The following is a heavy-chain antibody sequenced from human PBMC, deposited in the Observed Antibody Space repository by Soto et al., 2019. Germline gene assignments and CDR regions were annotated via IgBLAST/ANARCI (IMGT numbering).Heavy chain of an antibody. V-gene: IGHV1-69*08. D-gene: IGHD3-22*01. CDR1: GGTFSSYT. CDR2: IIPILGIA. J-gene: IGHJ6*04. Sequence: QVQLVQSGAEVKKPGSSVKVSCKASGGTFSSYTISWVRQAPGQGLEWMGRIIPILGIANYAQKFQGRVTITADKSTSTAYTELSSLRSEDTAVYYCAREVGDYYDSSGYYYYYYGMDVWGEGTTVTVSS. CDR3: AREVGDYYDSSGYYYYYYGMDV.